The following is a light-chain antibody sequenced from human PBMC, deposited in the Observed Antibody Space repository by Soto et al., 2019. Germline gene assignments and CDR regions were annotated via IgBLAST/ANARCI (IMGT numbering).Light chain of an antibody. CDR2: DVR. CDR3: CSYAGSLYV. Sequence: QSALNQPASGSGSTGQSITISCTGTSSDVGGYNYVSWYQQHPGKAPKLMIYDVRNRPSGVSNRFSGSKSGNTASLTISGRQAEDEADYNCCSYAGSLYVFGTGTKVTVL. V-gene: IGLV2-14*01. CDR1: SSDVGGYNY. J-gene: IGLJ1*01.